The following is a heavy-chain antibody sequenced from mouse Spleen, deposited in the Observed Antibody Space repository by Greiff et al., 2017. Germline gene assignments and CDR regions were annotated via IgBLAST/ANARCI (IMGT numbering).Heavy chain of an antibody. CDR3: ARWLLPYYYAMDY. J-gene: IGHJ4*01. V-gene: IGHV1-50*01. Sequence: QVQLQQPGAELVKPGASVKLSCKASGYTFTSYWMQWVKQRPGQGLEWIGEIDPSDSYTNYNQKFKGKATLTVDTSSSTAYMQLSSLTSEDSAVYYCARWLLPYYYAMDYWGQGTSVTVSS. CDR2: IDPSDSYT. CDR1: GYTFTSYW. D-gene: IGHD2-3*01.